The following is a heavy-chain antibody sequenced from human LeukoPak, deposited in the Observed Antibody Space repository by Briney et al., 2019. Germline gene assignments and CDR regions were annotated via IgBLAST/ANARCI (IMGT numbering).Heavy chain of an antibody. CDR1: GYTFTSYY. CDR2: INPSGGST. J-gene: IGHJ4*02. D-gene: IGHD5-18*01. Sequence: ASVKVSCKASGYTFTSYYMHWVRQAPGQGLEWMGIINPSGGSTSYAQKFQGRVTMTRNTSISTAYMELSSLRSEDTAVYYCARGPGYSYGIYYFDYWGQGTLVTVSS. V-gene: IGHV1-46*01. CDR3: ARGPGYSYGIYYFDY.